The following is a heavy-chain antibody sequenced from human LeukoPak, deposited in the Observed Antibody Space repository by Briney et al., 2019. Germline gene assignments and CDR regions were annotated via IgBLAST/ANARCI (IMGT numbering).Heavy chain of an antibody. D-gene: IGHD3-16*02. Sequence: GGSLRLSCAASGFTFTSYAMPGVRQAPGKEPEWLSTISASGANTYYADSVKGRFTISRDNSKNTLYLQMNSLRAEDTAIYYCASYTCCGSRYFDYWGQGTLVTVSS. CDR1: GFTFTSYA. V-gene: IGHV3-23*01. CDR3: ASYTCCGSRYFDY. CDR2: ISASGANT. J-gene: IGHJ4*02.